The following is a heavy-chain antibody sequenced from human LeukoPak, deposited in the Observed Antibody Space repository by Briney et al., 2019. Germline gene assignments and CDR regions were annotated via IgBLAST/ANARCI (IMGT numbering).Heavy chain of an antibody. CDR2: IDDAGT. J-gene: IGHJ6*03. CDR3: AKDLEPLRPEWLLYYMDV. CDR1: GFSVSHNY. D-gene: IGHD3-3*01. V-gene: IGHV3-66*01. Sequence: SGGSLRLSCAASGFSVSHNYLNWVRQAPGRGLEWVSSIDDAGTHYAESVKGRFDISRDNSKNTLYLQMNSLRAEDTAVYYCAKDLEPLRPEWLLYYMDVWGKGTTVTVSS.